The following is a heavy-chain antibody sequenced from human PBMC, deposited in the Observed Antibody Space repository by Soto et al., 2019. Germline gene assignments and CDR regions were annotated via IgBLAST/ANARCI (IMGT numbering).Heavy chain of an antibody. Sequence: QVQLVESGGGLVKTRGSLRLSCVASGFSFSDYYMSWVRQAPVKGLGWISYISGSRSNIYYADSVKGRFTSYRDNPENSVFLQMNNLRAENTARYYCVKLTSSGWYDPVFHWGQGTLVTVSS. D-gene: IGHD6-19*01. J-gene: IGHJ4*02. CDR1: GFSFSDYY. CDR3: VKLTSSGWYDPVFH. CDR2: ISGSRSNI. V-gene: IGHV3-11*01.